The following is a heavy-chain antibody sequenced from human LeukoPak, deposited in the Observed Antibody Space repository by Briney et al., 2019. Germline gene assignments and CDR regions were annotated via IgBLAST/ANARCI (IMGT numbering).Heavy chain of an antibody. Sequence: GGSLRLSCAASGFTFSSYAMHWVRQAPGKGLEWVAVISYDGSNKYYADSVKGRFTISRDNSKNTLYLQMNSLRGEDTAVYYCAKSPLGFGSGWSQNPLDYWGQGALVTVSS. CDR2: ISYDGSNK. CDR3: AKSPLGFGSGWSQNPLDY. D-gene: IGHD6-19*01. V-gene: IGHV3-30-3*02. J-gene: IGHJ4*02. CDR1: GFTFSSYA.